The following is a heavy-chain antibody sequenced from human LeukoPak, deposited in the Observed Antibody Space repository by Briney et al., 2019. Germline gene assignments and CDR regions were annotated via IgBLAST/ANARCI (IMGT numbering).Heavy chain of an antibody. J-gene: IGHJ1*01. V-gene: IGHV3-7*01. D-gene: IGHD2-15*01. CDR2: VNPGGSVQ. CDR3: ATAFPYCSEDNCAL. CDR1: GVAIGSSW. Sequence: GGSLRLSCIASGVAIGSSWMSWVRQSPGKRLEWVANVNPGGSVQNYVDSVTGRFTISRDNAKNSLYLQMNNLRADDTAVYYCATAFPYCSEDNCALGGQGTLVTVSS.